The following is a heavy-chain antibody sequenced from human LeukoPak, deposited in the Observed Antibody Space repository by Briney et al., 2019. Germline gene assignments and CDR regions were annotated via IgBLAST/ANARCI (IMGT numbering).Heavy chain of an antibody. D-gene: IGHD2-8*01. Sequence: PSETLSLTCTVSGGSISSYYWSWIRQPAGKGLEWIGRIYTSGSTNYNPPLKSRVTMSVDTSKNQFSLKLSSVTAAGTAVYYCARDRGYCTNGVCPWFDPWGQGTLVTVSS. CDR1: GGSISSYY. CDR3: ARDRGYCTNGVCPWFDP. V-gene: IGHV4-4*07. CDR2: IYTSGST. J-gene: IGHJ5*02.